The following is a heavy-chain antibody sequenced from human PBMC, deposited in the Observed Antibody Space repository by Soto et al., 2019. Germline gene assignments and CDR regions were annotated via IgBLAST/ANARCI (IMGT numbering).Heavy chain of an antibody. CDR2: IHHTGTT. CDR1: SGSISSNDW. Sequence: SETLSLTCVVSSGSISSNDWWTWVRQPPGKGLEWLGEIHHTGTTNYNPSLKSRVTISVDISKNQFSLNLDSVTAADTAVYYCANWGDLHFPRLYWGRGILVTVSS. D-gene: IGHD3-16*01. J-gene: IGHJ4*02. V-gene: IGHV4-4*02. CDR3: ANWGDLHFPRLY.